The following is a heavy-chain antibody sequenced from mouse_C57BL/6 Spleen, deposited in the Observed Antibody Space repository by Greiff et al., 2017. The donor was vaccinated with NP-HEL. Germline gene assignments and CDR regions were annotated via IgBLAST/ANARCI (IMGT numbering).Heavy chain of an antibody. CDR1: GFTFSDYY. Sequence: VQLKESEGGLVQPGSSMKLSCTASGFTFSDYYMAWVRQVPEKGLEWVANINYDGSSTYYLDSLKSRFIISRDNAKNILYLQMSSLKSEDTATYYCARGVVGAMDYWGQGTSVTVSS. CDR3: ARGVVGAMDY. V-gene: IGHV5-16*01. J-gene: IGHJ4*01. CDR2: INYDGSST. D-gene: IGHD1-1*01.